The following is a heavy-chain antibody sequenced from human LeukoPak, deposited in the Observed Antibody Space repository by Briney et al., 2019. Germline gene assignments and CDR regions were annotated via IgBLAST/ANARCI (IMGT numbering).Heavy chain of an antibody. D-gene: IGHD5-18*01. V-gene: IGHV4-38-2*02. CDR3: AGDTASPLPDV. CDR2: IYHSGST. Sequence: SETLSLTCTVSGYSISSGYYWGWIRQPPGKGLEWIGSIYHSGSTYYNPSLKSRVTISVDTSKNQFSLKLSSVTAADTAVYYCAGDTASPLPDVWGKGTTVTVSS. CDR1: GYSISSGYY. J-gene: IGHJ6*04.